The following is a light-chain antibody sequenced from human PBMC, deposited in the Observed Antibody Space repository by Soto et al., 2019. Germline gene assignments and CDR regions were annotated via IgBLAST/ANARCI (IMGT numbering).Light chain of an antibody. J-gene: IGKJ1*01. CDR1: QSVSSSY. V-gene: IGKV3-20*01. CDR3: QQYESSPLT. Sequence: EIVLTQSPGTLSLSPGERATLSCRASQSVSSSYLAWYQQKLGQAPRLLIYGASSRATGIPDRFSGSGSGTDFTLTISRLEPEDFAVYYCQQYESSPLTFGQGTKVEIK. CDR2: GAS.